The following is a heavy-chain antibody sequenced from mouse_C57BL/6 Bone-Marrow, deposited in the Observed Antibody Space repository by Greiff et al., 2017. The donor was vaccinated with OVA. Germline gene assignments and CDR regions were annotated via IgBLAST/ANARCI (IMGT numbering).Heavy chain of an antibody. D-gene: IGHD2-1*01. CDR3: SRSAPLLYAMDY. V-gene: IGHV1-72*01. CDR2: IYPNSGGT. CDR1: GYTFTSYW. J-gene: IGHJ4*01. Sequence: QVQLKQPGAELVKPGASVKLSCKASGYTFTSYWMHWVKQRPGRGLEWIGRIYPNSGGTKYNEKFKSKATLTVDKPSSTAYMQLSSLTSEDSAVSSFSRSAPLLYAMDYWGQGTSVTVSS.